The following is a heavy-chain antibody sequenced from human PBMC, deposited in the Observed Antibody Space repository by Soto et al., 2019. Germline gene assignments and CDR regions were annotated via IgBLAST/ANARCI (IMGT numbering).Heavy chain of an antibody. V-gene: IGHV3-33*01. CDR3: ARDLNRRTPRAAFDI. CDR2: IWYDGSNK. J-gene: IGHJ3*02. CDR1: GFTFSSYG. Sequence: GGSLRLSCAASGFTFSSYGMHWVRQAPGKGLEWVAVIWYDGSNKYYADSVKGRFTISRDNSKNTLYLQMNSLRAEDTAVYYCARDLNRRTPRAAFDIWGQGTMVTVSS.